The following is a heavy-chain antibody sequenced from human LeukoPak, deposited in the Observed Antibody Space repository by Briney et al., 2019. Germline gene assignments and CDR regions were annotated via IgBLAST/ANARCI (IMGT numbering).Heavy chain of an antibody. V-gene: IGHV1-2*02. CDR3: ARGAQYYYDSSGYRPGGMDV. CDR2: INPNSGGT. Sequence: ASVKVSCKASGYTFTGYYMHWVRQAPGQGLEWMGWINPNSGGTNYAQKFQGRVTMTRDTSISTAYMELSSLRSEDTAVYYCARGAQYYYDSSGYRPGGMDVWGQGTTVTVSS. D-gene: IGHD3-22*01. CDR1: GYTFTGYY. J-gene: IGHJ6*02.